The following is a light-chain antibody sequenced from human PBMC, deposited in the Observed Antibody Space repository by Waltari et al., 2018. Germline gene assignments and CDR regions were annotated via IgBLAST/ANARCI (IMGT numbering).Light chain of an antibody. CDR1: SSDVGGYHY. CDR3: SSYAGSNTWV. Sequence: QSALTQPPSASGSPGQSVTISCTGTSSDVGGYHYVSWYPHHPGKAPKFMIYEVSKRPSGVPDRFSGSKSGNTASLTVSGLQAEDEADYYCSSYAGSNTWVFGGGTKLTVL. CDR2: EVS. V-gene: IGLV2-8*01. J-gene: IGLJ3*02.